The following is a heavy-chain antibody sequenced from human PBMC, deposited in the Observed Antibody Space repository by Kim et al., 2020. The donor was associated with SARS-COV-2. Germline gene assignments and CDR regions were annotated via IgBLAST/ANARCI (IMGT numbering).Heavy chain of an antibody. CDR1: GGSIRNYY. J-gene: IGHJ4*02. CDR3: ARSDDILTGYAFDF. V-gene: IGHV4-59*01. D-gene: IGHD3-9*01. Sequence: SETLSLTCTVSGGSIRNYYWSWIRQSAGKGLEWIGYVYSSGSTRYNPSLQRRVTISVDRSKNQFSLKLRSVTAADTAVYYCARSDDILTGYAFDFWGQGTQVTVSS. CDR2: VYSSGST.